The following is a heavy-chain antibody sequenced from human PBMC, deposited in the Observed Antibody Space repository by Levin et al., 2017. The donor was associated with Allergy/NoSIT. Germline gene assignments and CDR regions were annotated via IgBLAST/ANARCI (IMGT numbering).Heavy chain of an antibody. CDR3: AKDRFQWLVRRLYDY. V-gene: IGHV3-23*01. CDR2: ISGSGGST. CDR1: GFTFSSYA. Sequence: GGSLRLSCAASGFTFSSYAMSWVRQAPGKGLEWVSAISGSGGSTYHADSVKGRFTISRDNSKNTLYLQMNSLRAEDTAVYYCAKDRFQWLVRRLYDYWGQGTLVTVSS. J-gene: IGHJ4*02. D-gene: IGHD6-19*01.